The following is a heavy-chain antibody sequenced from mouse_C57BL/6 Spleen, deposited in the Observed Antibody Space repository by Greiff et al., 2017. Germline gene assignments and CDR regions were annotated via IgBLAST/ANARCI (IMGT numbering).Heavy chain of an antibody. CDR1: GFTFSDYG. Sequence: EVKVVESGGGLVKPGGSLKLSCAASGFTFSDYGMHWVRQAPEKGLEWVAYISSGSSTIYYADTVKGRFTISRDNAKNTLFLQMTSLRSEDTAMYYCARPHGYGAMDYWGQGTSVTVSS. D-gene: IGHD2-2*01. J-gene: IGHJ4*01. V-gene: IGHV5-17*01. CDR2: ISSGSSTI. CDR3: ARPHGYGAMDY.